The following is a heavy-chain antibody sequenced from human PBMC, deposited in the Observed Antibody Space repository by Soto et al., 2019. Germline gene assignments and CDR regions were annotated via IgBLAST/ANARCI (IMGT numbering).Heavy chain of an antibody. CDR1: GGSIRSGGNS. Sequence: QVQLQESGPGLVKPSQTLSLTCTVSGGSIRSGGNSWSWIRQHSGKGLEWIGYIYYSGSTYYNPPLQSRLTISLDTSKNQFSLKLSSVTAADTAVYYCARGVLRTFDYWGQGTLVTVSS. CDR3: ARGVLRTFDY. V-gene: IGHV4-31*03. CDR2: IYYSGST. J-gene: IGHJ4*02.